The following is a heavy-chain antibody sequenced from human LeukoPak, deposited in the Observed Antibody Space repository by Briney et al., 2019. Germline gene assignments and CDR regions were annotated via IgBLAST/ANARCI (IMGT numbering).Heavy chain of an antibody. D-gene: IGHD2-21*01. CDR3: AKDLIRMVKPWFDY. J-gene: IGHJ4*02. CDR2: IRYDGSNK. CDR1: GFTFSSYG. V-gene: IGHV3-30*02. Sequence: GGSLRLSCAASGFTFSSYGMHWVRQAPGKGLEWVAFIRYDGSNKYYADPVKGRFTISRDNSKNTLYLQMNSLRAEDTAVYYCAKDLIRMVKPWFDYWGQGTLVTVSS.